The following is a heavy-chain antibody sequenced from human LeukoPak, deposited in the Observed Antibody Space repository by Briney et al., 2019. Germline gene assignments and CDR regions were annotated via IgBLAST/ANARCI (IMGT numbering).Heavy chain of an antibody. J-gene: IGHJ4*02. D-gene: IGHD2-15*01. CDR2: IYYSGST. V-gene: IGHV4-59*01. Sequence: KTSETLSLTCTVSGGSISSYYWSWIRQPPGKGLEWIGYIYYSGSTNYNPSLKSRVTISVDTSKNQFSLKLSSVTAADTAVYYCARTPRWGCSGGSCYLDYWGQGTLVTVSS. CDR1: GGSISSYY. CDR3: ARTPRWGCSGGSCYLDY.